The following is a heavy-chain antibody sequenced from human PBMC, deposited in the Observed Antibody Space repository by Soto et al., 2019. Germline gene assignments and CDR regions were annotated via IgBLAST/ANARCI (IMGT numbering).Heavy chain of an antibody. D-gene: IGHD3-9*01. CDR1: GFTFSGYA. CDR2: IRDTGGYT. CDR3: AKPSHEMLTGYSPFDH. J-gene: IGHJ4*02. Sequence: EVQLLESGGGLVQPGGSLRLSCVASGFTFSGYAMSWVRQAPGKGLQWVSAIRDTGGYTYYADSVKGRFTISRDNSKSTLFLQMDSLTADDSALYYWAKPSHEMLTGYSPFDHWGQGTLVTVSS. V-gene: IGHV3-23*01.